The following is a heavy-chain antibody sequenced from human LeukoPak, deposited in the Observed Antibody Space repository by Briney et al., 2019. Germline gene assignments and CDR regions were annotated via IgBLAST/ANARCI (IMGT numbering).Heavy chain of an antibody. D-gene: IGHD5-12*01. CDR1: GFTLSSYN. Sequence: GGSLRLSCAASGFTLSSYNMNWVRQAPGKGLEWVSFISSSSSYIQYADSMKGRFTISRDNAKNSLYLQMNSLRAEDTAVYYCARGRVYNCYDPFDYWGQGTLVTVSS. CDR3: ARGRVYNCYDPFDY. V-gene: IGHV3-21*01. J-gene: IGHJ4*02. CDR2: ISSSSSYI.